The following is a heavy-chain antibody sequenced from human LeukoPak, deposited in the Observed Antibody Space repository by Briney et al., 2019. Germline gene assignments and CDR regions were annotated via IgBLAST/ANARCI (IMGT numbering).Heavy chain of an antibody. CDR2: IYYSGST. CDR3: ARRGWSNVDY. D-gene: IGHD6-19*01. Sequence: SETLSLTCTVSGGSISSSPYYWGWIRQPPGKGLEWIGSIYYSGSTYYNPSLKSRVTISVDTSKNQFSLKLSSVTAADTAVYYCARRGWSNVDYWGQGTLVTVSS. V-gene: IGHV4-39*01. CDR1: GGSISSSPYY. J-gene: IGHJ4*02.